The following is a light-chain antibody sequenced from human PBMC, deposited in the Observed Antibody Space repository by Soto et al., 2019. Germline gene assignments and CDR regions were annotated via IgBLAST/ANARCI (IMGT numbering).Light chain of an antibody. V-gene: IGLV2-14*02. CDR1: SSDVVNDLL. CDR3: CSYTTSSTVI. CDR2: EGT. Sequence: QSALTQPASVSGSPGQSITISCTGTSSDVVNDLLVSWYQQQPGKAPKLMIYEGTKRPAGVSDRFSGSKSGNTASLTISGLQAEDEADYYCCSYTTSSTVIFGGGTKLTVL. J-gene: IGLJ2*01.